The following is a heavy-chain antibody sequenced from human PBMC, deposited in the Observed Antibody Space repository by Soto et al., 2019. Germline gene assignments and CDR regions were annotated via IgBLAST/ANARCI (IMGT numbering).Heavy chain of an antibody. D-gene: IGHD3-9*01. J-gene: IGHJ6*02. V-gene: IGHV5-51*01. CDR3: ARHTYYDILTPPYYGMDV. Sequence: GESLKISCKGSGYSFTSYWIGWVRQMPGKGLEWMGIIYPGDSDTRYSPSFQGQVTISADKSISTAYLQWSSLKASDTAMYYCARHTYYDILTPPYYGMDVWGQGTTVTVSS. CDR2: IYPGDSDT. CDR1: GYSFTSYW.